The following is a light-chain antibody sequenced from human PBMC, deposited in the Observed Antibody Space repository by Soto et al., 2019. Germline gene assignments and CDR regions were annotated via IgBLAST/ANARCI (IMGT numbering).Light chain of an antibody. CDR3: SSYTSSNTLYV. V-gene: IGLV2-14*01. J-gene: IGLJ1*01. Sequence: QSALTQPASVSGSPGQSISISCTGTSSDVGAYNYVAWYRQHPCKAPKLRIYEVSSRASGASKRFSGSKSGNTASLTISGLQPEDDADYYCSSYTSSNTLYVLGTGTKVTV. CDR2: EVS. CDR1: SSDVGAYNY.